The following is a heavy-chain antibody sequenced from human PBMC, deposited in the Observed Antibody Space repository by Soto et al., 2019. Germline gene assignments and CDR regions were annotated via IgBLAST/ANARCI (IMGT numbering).Heavy chain of an antibody. J-gene: IGHJ5*02. CDR1: CGSLSPYY. D-gene: IGHD5-18*01. CDR2: IYYSGST. V-gene: IGHV4-59*08. CDR3: ARLVWSYGTWFDP. Sequence: ENLPLTWTGSCGSLSPYYWIWIRQPPGKGLEWIGYIYYSGSTNYNPSLKSRVTTSVDTSKNQFSLKLSSVTAADTAVYYCARLVWSYGTWFDPWGQGTLVTVS.